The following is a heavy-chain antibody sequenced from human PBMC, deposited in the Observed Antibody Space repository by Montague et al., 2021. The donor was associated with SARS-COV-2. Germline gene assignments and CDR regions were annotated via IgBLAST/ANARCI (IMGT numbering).Heavy chain of an antibody. V-gene: IGHV4-34*01. J-gene: IGHJ4*02. CDR2: VNHSGHT. CDR3: ARGPVGVAARVRYYFDQ. D-gene: IGHD6-6*01. Sequence: SETLSLTCAVYGGSLSGDHWSWIRQPPGKGLEWVGEVNHSGHTNYNVSLKSRVTMSVDTSKSQFSLKVRSVTAADTAVYYCARGPVGVAARVRYYFDQWGQGTLVTVSS. CDR1: GGSLSGDH.